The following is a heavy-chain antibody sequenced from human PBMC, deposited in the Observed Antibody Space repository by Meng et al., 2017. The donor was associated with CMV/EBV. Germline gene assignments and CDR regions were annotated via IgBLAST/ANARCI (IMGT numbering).Heavy chain of an antibody. J-gene: IGHJ6*02. V-gene: IGHV1-46*01. CDR3: ARDPYCSSTSCYTGTPLNYGMDV. CDR2: INPSSGST. Sequence: ASVKVSCKASGYTFTSYYMHWVRQAPGQGLEWMGIINPSSGSTSYAQKFQGRVTMTRDTSTSTVYMELSSLRSEDTAVYYCARDPYCSSTSCYTGTPLNYGMDVWGQGTTVTVSS. CDR1: GYTFTSYY. D-gene: IGHD2-2*02.